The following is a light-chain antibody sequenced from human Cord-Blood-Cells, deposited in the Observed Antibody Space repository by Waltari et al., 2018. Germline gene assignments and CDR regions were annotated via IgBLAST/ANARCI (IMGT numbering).Light chain of an antibody. V-gene: IGKV1-5*01. J-gene: IGKJ1*01. Sequence: DIQMTQSPSTLSASVGDRITITCRASQSISSWLAWYQQKPGKAPKLLIYDAASLESGVPARFRGSGSGTEFTLTISILQPDDFATYYCQQYNSYSPRTFGQGTKVEIK. CDR1: QSISSW. CDR2: DAA. CDR3: QQYNSYSPRT.